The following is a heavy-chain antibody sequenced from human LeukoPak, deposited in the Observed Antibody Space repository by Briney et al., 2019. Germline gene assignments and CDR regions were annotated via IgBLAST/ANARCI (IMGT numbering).Heavy chain of an antibody. Sequence: PGGSLRLSCAASGFTFSDYYMSWIRQAPGKGLEWVSYISSSGNTIYYADSVKGRFTISRDNAKNSLYLQMNSLRAEDTALYYCAKDWDTAMEYYFDYWGQGTLVTVSS. CDR2: ISSSGNTI. J-gene: IGHJ4*02. CDR3: AKDWDTAMEYYFDY. V-gene: IGHV3-11*01. CDR1: GFTFSDYY. D-gene: IGHD5-18*01.